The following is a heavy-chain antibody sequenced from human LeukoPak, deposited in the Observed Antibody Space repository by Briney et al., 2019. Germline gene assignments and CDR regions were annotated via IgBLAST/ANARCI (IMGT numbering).Heavy chain of an antibody. V-gene: IGHV4-30-2*01. J-gene: IGHJ4*02. CDR3: AATGGSTSWYVFDN. D-gene: IGHD6-13*01. Sequence: SETLSLTCAVSGGSISSGGYSWSWIRQPPGKGLEWIGYIYHSGSTYYNPSLKSRVTISVDRSKNQFSLKLSSVTAADTAVYYCAATGGSTSWYVFDNWGQGTLVTVSS. CDR1: GGSISSGGYS. CDR2: IYHSGST.